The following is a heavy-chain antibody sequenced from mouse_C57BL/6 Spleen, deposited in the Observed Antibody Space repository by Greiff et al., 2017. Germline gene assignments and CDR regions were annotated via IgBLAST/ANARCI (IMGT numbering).Heavy chain of an antibody. Sequence: EVQVVESEGGLVQPGSSMQLSCTASGFTFSDYYMAWVRQVPEKGLEWVANINYDGSSTYYLDSLKSRFIISRDNAKNILYLQMSSLKSEDTATYYCAREGNYGSSYEYFDVWGTGTTVTVSS. D-gene: IGHD1-1*01. CDR3: AREGNYGSSYEYFDV. V-gene: IGHV5-16*01. J-gene: IGHJ1*03. CDR1: GFTFSDYY. CDR2: INYDGSST.